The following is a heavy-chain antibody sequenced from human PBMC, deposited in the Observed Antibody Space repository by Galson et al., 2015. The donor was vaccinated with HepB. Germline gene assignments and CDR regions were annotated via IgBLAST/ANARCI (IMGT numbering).Heavy chain of an antibody. Sequence: SVKVSCKASGGTFSSYAISWVRQAPGQGLEWMGGIIPIFGTANYAQKFQGRVTITADESTSTAYMELSSLRSEDTAVYYCARVRISRVEVVPAAIFYFDYWGQGTLVTVSS. D-gene: IGHD2-2*02. V-gene: IGHV1-69*13. CDR3: ARVRISRVEVVPAAIFYFDY. CDR2: IIPIFGTA. CDR1: GGTFSSYA. J-gene: IGHJ4*02.